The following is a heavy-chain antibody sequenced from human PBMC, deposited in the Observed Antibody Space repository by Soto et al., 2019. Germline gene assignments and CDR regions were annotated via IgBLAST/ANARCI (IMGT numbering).Heavy chain of an antibody. Sequence: ASVKVSCKASGYAFTSYDINWVRQATGQGLEWMGWMNPNSGNTSYAQKFQGRVTMTRNTSISTAYMELSSLRPEDTAVYYCASTYPVGYYYYYMDVWGKGTMVTVSS. CDR2: MNPNSGNT. D-gene: IGHD1-26*01. CDR1: GYAFTSYD. V-gene: IGHV1-8*01. CDR3: ASTYPVGYYYYYMDV. J-gene: IGHJ6*03.